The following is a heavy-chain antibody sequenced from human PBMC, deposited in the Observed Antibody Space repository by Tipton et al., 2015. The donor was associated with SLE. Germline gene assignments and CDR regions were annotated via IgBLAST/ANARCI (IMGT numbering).Heavy chain of an antibody. J-gene: IGHJ4*02. D-gene: IGHD6-13*01. CDR1: GGSISSSNW. Sequence: TLSLTCAVSGGSISSSNWWSWVRQPPGKGLEWIGEIYHSGSTNYNPSLKSRVTISVDTSKNQFSLKLSSVTAADTAVYYCARPRGSSWALFDYWGQGTLVTVSS. CDR3: ARPRGSSWALFDY. CDR2: IYHSGST. V-gene: IGHV4-4*02.